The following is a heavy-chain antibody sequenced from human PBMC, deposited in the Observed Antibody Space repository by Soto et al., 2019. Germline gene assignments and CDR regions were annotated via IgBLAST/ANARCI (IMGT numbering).Heavy chain of an antibody. D-gene: IGHD6-25*01. Sequence: GAAVKVSCKACGDTFTSYYMHWVRQAPGQGREWMGIINPSGGSTSYAQKFQGRVTMTRDTSTSTVYMELSSLRSEDTAVYYCARGWLRYSSGGPPWYFQHWGQGTLVTVSS. J-gene: IGHJ1*01. V-gene: IGHV1-46*01. CDR2: INPSGGST. CDR1: GDTFTSYY. CDR3: ARGWLRYSSGGPPWYFQH.